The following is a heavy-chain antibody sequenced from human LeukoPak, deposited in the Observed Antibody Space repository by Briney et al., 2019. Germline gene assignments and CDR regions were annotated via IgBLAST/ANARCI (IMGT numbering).Heavy chain of an antibody. J-gene: IGHJ3*02. Sequence: PGGSLRLSCAASGFTFSSYAMHWVRQAPGKGLEWVAVISYDGSNKYYADSVKGRFTISRDNSKNTLYLQMNSLRAEDTAVYYCARVSAVAGLDAFDIWGQGTMVTVSS. CDR2: ISYDGSNK. D-gene: IGHD6-19*01. V-gene: IGHV3-30*04. CDR3: ARVSAVAGLDAFDI. CDR1: GFTFSSYA.